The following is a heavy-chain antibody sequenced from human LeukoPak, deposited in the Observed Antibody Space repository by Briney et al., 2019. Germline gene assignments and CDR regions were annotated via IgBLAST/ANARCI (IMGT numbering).Heavy chain of an antibody. Sequence: GGSLRLSCAASGFTFSSYGMHWVRQAPGKGLEWVAVIWYDGSNKYYADSVKGRFTISRDNSKNTLYLQMNSLRAEDTAVYYCAREGGGYDELVFDYWGQGTLVTVSS. CDR3: AREGGGYDELVFDY. J-gene: IGHJ4*02. CDR2: IWYDGSNK. CDR1: GFTFSSYG. D-gene: IGHD5-12*01. V-gene: IGHV3-33*01.